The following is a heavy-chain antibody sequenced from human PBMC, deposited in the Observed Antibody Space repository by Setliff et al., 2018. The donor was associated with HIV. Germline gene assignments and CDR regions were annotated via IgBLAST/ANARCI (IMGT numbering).Heavy chain of an antibody. J-gene: IGHJ6*03. V-gene: IGHV4-38-2*01. CDR1: GSSISNAYY. CDR3: ARGRSRWTYYNYYYMDV. Sequence: PSETLSLTCAVSGSSISNAYYWGWIRQPPGKGLEWIGSIYHSGSTYYNPSLKSRVTISVDTSKNQFSLKLSSVTAADTAVYYCARGRSRWTYYNYYYMDVWGKGTTVTVSS. CDR2: IYHSGST. D-gene: IGHD6-13*01.